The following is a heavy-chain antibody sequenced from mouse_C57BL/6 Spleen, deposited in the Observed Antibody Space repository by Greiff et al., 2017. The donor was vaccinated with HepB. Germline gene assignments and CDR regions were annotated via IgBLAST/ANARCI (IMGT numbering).Heavy chain of an antibody. CDR3: AAGRIYYDYDGFAY. CDR2: IDPSDSYT. J-gene: IGHJ3*01. CDR1: GYTFTSYW. V-gene: IGHV1-69*01. Sequence: QVQLQQPGAELVMPGASVKLSCKASGYTFTSYWMHWVKQRPGQGLEWIGEIDPSDSYTNYNQKFKGKSTLTVDKSSSTAYMQLSSLTSEDSAVYYCAAGRIYYDYDGFAYWGQGTLVTVSA. D-gene: IGHD2-4*01.